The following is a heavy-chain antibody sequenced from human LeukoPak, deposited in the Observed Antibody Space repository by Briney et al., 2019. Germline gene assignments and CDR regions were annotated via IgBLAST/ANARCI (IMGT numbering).Heavy chain of an antibody. CDR3: ARDSGDSSGYPDYYYMDV. V-gene: IGHV1-69*05. J-gene: IGHJ6*03. CDR2: IIPIFGTA. D-gene: IGHD3-22*01. Sequence: SVKVSCKASGGTFSSYAISWVRQAPGQGLEWMGGIIPIFGTANYAQKFQGRVTITTDESTSTAYMELSSLRSEDTAVYYCARDSGDSSGYPDYYYMDVWGKGTTVTVSS. CDR1: GGTFSSYA.